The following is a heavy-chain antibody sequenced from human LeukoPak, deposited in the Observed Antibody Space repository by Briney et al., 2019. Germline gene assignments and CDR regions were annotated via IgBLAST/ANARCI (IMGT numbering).Heavy chain of an antibody. Sequence: ASVKVSCKASGYTFTGYYMHWVRQAPGQGLEWMGWMNPNSGNTGYAQKFQGRVTMTRNTSISTAYMELSSLRPEDTAVYYCARCPAAGTFDYWGQGTLVTVSS. CDR3: ARCPAAGTFDY. V-gene: IGHV1-8*02. CDR1: GYTFTGYY. CDR2: MNPNSGNT. J-gene: IGHJ4*02. D-gene: IGHD6-13*01.